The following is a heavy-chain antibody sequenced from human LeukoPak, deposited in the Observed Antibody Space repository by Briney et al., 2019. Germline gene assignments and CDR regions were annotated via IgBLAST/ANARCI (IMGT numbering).Heavy chain of an antibody. Sequence: GGSLRLSCAASGFTFSSYGMHWVRQAPGKGLEWVAVIWYDGSNKYYADSVKGRFTNSRDNSKNTLYLQMNSLRAEDTAVYYCARCGSGWYQVDYWGQGTLVTVSS. V-gene: IGHV3-33*01. J-gene: IGHJ4*02. CDR3: ARCGSGWYQVDY. D-gene: IGHD6-19*01. CDR2: IWYDGSNK. CDR1: GFTFSSYG.